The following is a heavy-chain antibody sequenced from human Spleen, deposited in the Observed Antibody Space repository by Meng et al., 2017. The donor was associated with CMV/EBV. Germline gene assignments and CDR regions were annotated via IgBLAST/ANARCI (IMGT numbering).Heavy chain of an antibody. Sequence: GESLKISCAASGFTFSSYSMNWVRQAPGKGLEWVSSISSSSSYIYYADSVKGRFTISRDNAKSSLYLQMNSLRAEDTAVYYCARSDYYDSSAYPNYFDYWGQGTLVTVSS. J-gene: IGHJ4*02. CDR2: ISSSSSYI. D-gene: IGHD3-22*01. CDR3: ARSDYYDSSAYPNYFDY. V-gene: IGHV3-21*01. CDR1: GFTFSSYS.